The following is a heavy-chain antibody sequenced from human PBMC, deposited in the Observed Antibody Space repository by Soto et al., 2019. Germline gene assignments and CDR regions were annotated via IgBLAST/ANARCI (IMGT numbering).Heavy chain of an antibody. Sequence: SGPTLVNPTQTLTLTCTFSGFSLSTSEVGVGWIRQPPGKALEWLALSYWDDDKRYSTSLKCRLTITKDTANNQVFLIMTNMDPVDRLMFFCGHTVPPPGRFDYWGQGTLGTVSS. J-gene: IGHJ4*02. V-gene: IGHV2-5*02. CDR2: SYWDDDK. CDR1: GFSLSTSEVG. CDR3: GHTVPPPGRFDY. D-gene: IGHD2-2*01.